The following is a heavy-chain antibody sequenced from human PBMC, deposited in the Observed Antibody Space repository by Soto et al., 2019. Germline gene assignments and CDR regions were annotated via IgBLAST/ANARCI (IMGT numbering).Heavy chain of an antibody. CDR2: ISYDGSNK. J-gene: IGHJ3*02. CDR1: GFTFSSYA. V-gene: IGHV3-30-3*01. D-gene: IGHD5-12*01. Sequence: GGSLRLSCAAFGFTFSSYAMHWVRQAPGKGLEWVAVISYDGSNKYYADSVKGRFTISRDNSKNTLYLQMNSLRAEDTAVYYCARERAGYADAFDIWGQGTMVTVSS. CDR3: ARERAGYADAFDI.